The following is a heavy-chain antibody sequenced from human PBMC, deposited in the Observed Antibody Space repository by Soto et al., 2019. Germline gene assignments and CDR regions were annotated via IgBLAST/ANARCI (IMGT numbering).Heavy chain of an antibody. CDR3: AKDPNTDYVGAFEF. Sequence: LRLSCAASGFTFTNYAMSWVRQAPGKGPEWVSGILGSGHTTFYADSVKGRFIVSRDNSKNTLSLQMNSLRAEDTAVYYCAKDPNTDYVGAFEFWGHGTMVTVSS. V-gene: IGHV3-23*01. CDR2: ILGSGHTT. D-gene: IGHD3-10*02. CDR1: GFTFTNYA. J-gene: IGHJ3*01.